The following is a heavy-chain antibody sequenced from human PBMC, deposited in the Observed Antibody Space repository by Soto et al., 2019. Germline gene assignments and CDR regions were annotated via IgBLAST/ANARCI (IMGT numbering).Heavy chain of an antibody. V-gene: IGHV4-38-2*01. J-gene: IGHJ4*02. CDR1: GYSISSGYY. Sequence: SETLSLTCAVSGYSISSGYYWGWIRQPPGKGLEWIGSIYHSVSTYYNPSLKSRVTISVDTSKKQFSLKLSSVTAEDTAVYYCASTAMVIGAPYYWGQGTLVTVSS. CDR3: ASTAMVIGAPYY. CDR2: IYHSVST. D-gene: IGHD5-18*01.